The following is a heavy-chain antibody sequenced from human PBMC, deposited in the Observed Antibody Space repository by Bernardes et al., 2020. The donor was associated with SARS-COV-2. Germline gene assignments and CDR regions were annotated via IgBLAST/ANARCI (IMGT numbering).Heavy chain of an antibody. D-gene: IGHD3-22*01. CDR1: GYTFTSYG. Sequence: ASVKVSCKASGYTFTSYGISWVRRAPGQGLEWMGWISAYNGNTNYAQKLQGRVTMTTDTSTSTAYMELRSLRSDDTAVYYCARDNDSSGYYYYYYGMDVWDQGTTVTVSS. CDR2: ISAYNGNT. CDR3: ARDNDSSGYYYYYYGMDV. J-gene: IGHJ6*02. V-gene: IGHV1-18*01.